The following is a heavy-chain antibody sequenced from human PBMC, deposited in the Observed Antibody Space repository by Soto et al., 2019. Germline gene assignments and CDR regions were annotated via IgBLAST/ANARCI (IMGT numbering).Heavy chain of an antibody. CDR2: ISSTTNYI. J-gene: IGHJ4*02. V-gene: IGHV3-21*06. CDR3: ARESEDLTSNFDY. Sequence: GGSLRLSCASSVFTYTRYSMNWVRQAPGKGLEWVSSISSTTNYIYYGDSMKGRFTISRDNAKNSLYLEMNSLRAEDTAVYYCARESEDLTSNFDYWGQGTLVTVSS. CDR1: VFTYTRYS.